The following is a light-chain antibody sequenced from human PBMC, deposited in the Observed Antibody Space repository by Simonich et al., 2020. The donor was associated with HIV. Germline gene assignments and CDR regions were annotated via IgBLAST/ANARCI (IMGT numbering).Light chain of an antibody. Sequence: QSVLTQPPSASGPPGQRVTISCSGSSSNIGSNTGNWYQQLPGTAPKLLIYSNNQRPPGVPDRFSGSKSATSASLAISGLRSEDEADYYCTAWDDSLNGRVFGGGTKLTVL. J-gene: IGLJ2*01. CDR3: TAWDDSLNGRV. CDR1: SSNIGSNT. CDR2: SNN. V-gene: IGLV1-44*01.